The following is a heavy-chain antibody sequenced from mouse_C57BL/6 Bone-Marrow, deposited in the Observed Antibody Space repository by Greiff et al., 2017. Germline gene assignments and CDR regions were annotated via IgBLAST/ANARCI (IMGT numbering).Heavy chain of an antibody. CDR3: GRNRSGRYFFDY. CDR1: GYSFTGYY. V-gene: IGHV1-42*01. Sequence: VQLQQSGPELVKPGASVKISCKASGYSFTGYYMNWVKQSTEKSLEWIGVINPSTGGTTYNQKFKAKATLTVDKSSSTAYMQLKSLTSEDSAVXYCGRNRSGRYFFDYWGQGTTLTVSS. J-gene: IGHJ2*01. D-gene: IGHD3-2*02. CDR2: INPSTGGT.